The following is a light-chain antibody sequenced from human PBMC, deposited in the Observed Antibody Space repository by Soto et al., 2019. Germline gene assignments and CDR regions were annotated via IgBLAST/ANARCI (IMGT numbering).Light chain of an antibody. CDR1: SSNIGSNY. V-gene: IGLV1-47*01. Sequence: QSVLTQPPSASGTPGQRVTISCSGSSSNIGSNYVYWYQQLPGTAPKLLFYRNNQRPSGVPDRFSGSKSGTSASLAISGLRFEDEADYYCAAWDDSLSGLFGGGTKLTVL. CDR3: AAWDDSLSGL. J-gene: IGLJ2*01. CDR2: RNN.